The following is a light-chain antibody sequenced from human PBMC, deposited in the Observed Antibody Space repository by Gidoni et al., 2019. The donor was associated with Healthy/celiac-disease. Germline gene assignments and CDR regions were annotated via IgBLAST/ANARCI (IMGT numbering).Light chain of an antibody. J-gene: IGLJ2*01. Sequence: QSALTQPASVSGSPGQSITISCTGTSSDVGGYNYVSWYQHHPGKAPKLMIYEVSNRPSGVSNRFSGSKSGNTASLTISGLQAEDEADYYCSSYTSSRLEVFGGGTKLTVL. V-gene: IGLV2-14*01. CDR1: SSDVGGYNY. CDR2: EVS. CDR3: SSYTSSRLEV.